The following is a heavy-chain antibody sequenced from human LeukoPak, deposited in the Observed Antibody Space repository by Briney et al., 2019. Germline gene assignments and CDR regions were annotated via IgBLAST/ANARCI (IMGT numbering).Heavy chain of an antibody. CDR2: INTDGTVT. Sequence: GGSLRLSCAASGFTFSDSFMSWVRQAPGKGLESVSRINTDGTVTTYADSVKGRFTVSRDNADNTMFLQMNSVRDEDTAVYYCATKQWLAPPPDSWGQGTPVTVSS. CDR3: ATKQWLAPPPDS. CDR1: GFTFSDSF. D-gene: IGHD6-19*01. V-gene: IGHV3-74*01. J-gene: IGHJ4*02.